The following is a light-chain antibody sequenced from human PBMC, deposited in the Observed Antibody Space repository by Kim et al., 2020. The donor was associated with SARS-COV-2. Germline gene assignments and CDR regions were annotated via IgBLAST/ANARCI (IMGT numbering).Light chain of an antibody. CDR3: NSWDSSGLWV. J-gene: IGLJ3*02. V-gene: IGLV3-19*02. CDR2: GKN. CDR1: SLRSYY. Sequence: SSELTQDPAVSVALGQTVRITCQGDSLRSYYASWYQQKPGQAPVRVIYGKNNRPSGIPDRFSGSSSGNTASLTITGAQAEDEADYYCNSWDSSGLWVFGGGTKLTVL.